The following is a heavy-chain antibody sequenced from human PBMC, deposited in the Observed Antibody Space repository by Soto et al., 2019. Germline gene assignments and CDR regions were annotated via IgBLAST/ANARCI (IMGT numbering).Heavy chain of an antibody. CDR2: IYYSGST. CDR1: GGSISSGGYY. CDR3: AGGYSSSWEDAFDI. D-gene: IGHD6-13*01. J-gene: IGHJ3*02. Sequence: QVQLQESGPGLVKPSQTLSLTCTVSGGSISSGGYYWSWIRQHPGKGLEWIGYIYYSGSTYYNPSPRSRVTISVDTSKNQFSLKLSSVTAADTAVYYCAGGYSSSWEDAFDIWGQGTMVTVSS. V-gene: IGHV4-31*03.